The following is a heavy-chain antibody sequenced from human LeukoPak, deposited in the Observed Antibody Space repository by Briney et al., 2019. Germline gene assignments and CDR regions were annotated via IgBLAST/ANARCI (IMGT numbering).Heavy chain of an antibody. CDR1: GFTFSSYS. V-gene: IGHV3-21*04. CDR2: ISSSSSYI. J-gene: IGHJ6*02. D-gene: IGHD2-15*01. Sequence: GGSLRLSCAASGFTFSSYSMNWVRQAPGKGLEWVSSISSSSSYIYYADSVKGRFTISRDNAKNSLYLQMDSLRAEDTAVYYCAVGYCSGGSCYFGVQPYYYYYGMDVWGQGTTVTVSS. CDR3: AVGYCSGGSCYFGVQPYYYYYGMDV.